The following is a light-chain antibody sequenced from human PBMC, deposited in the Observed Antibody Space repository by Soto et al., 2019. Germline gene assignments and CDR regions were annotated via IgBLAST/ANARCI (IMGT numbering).Light chain of an antibody. CDR3: EQDNNLTPT. J-gene: IGKJ3*01. V-gene: IGKV3-15*01. Sequence: EIVMTQSPATLSVSPGERATLSCRASQSVSGNLAWYQQKPGQAPRLLIYGASTRATGIPARFSGSGSGTEFTLPISSLQSEDFSVYYCEQDNNLTPTLCPGTKVDI. CDR1: QSVSGN. CDR2: GAS.